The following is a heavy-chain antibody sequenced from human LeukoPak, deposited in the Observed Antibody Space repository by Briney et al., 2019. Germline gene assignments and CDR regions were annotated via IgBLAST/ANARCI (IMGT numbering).Heavy chain of an antibody. V-gene: IGHV3-73*01. J-gene: IGHJ5*02. Sequence: PGGSLRLSCAASGFTFSGSAMHWVRQASGKGLEWVGRIRSKANSYATAYAASVKGRFTISRDDSKNTAYLQMNSLKTEDTAVYYCTRLSSGYYFGSVLDWFDPWGQGTLVTVSS. CDR2: IRSKANSYAT. CDR3: TRLSSGYYFGSVLDWFDP. CDR1: GFTFSGSA. D-gene: IGHD3-22*01.